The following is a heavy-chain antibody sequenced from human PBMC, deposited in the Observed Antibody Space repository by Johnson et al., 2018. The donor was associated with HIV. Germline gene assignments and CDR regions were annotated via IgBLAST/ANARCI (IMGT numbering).Heavy chain of an antibody. Sequence: QVQLVESGGGVVQPGGSLRLSCAASGFTLSIYGMHWVRQAPGKGLEWVTFIRYDGSNKYYAESVKGRFTIPRDNPKNTLYLQMDSLRREDTAVYYCAKGGVGRDGNRDAFDIWGQGTMVTVSS. CDR2: IRYDGSNK. J-gene: IGHJ3*02. V-gene: IGHV3-30*02. D-gene: IGHD5-24*01. CDR3: AKGGVGRDGNRDAFDI. CDR1: GFTLSIYG.